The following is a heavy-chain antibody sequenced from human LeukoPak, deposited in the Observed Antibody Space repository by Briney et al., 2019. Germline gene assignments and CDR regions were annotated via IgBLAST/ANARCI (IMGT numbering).Heavy chain of an antibody. CDR3: ARQGIAVAGTGDY. Sequence: GESLKISCKGSGYSFTTHWIGWVRQMPGKGLEWMGTIYPGDSDTRYSPSFQGQVTISADKSISTAYLQWSSLKASDTAMYYCARQGIAVAGTGDYWGQGTLVTVSS. V-gene: IGHV5-51*01. D-gene: IGHD6-19*01. CDR1: GYSFTTHW. J-gene: IGHJ4*02. CDR2: IYPGDSDT.